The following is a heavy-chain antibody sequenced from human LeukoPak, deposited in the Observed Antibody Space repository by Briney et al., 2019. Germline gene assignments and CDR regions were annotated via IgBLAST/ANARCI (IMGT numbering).Heavy chain of an antibody. V-gene: IGHV3-7*01. CDR2: IKQDGSEK. CDR1: GFTFSSYW. D-gene: IGHD6-13*01. Sequence: GGSLRLSCAASGFTFSSYWMSWDRQAPGKGLEWVANIKQDGSEKYYVDSVKGRFTVSRDNAKNSLYLQMNSLRVEDTAMYYCAKVAASGISPTDYWGQGTLVTVSS. CDR3: AKVAASGISPTDY. J-gene: IGHJ4*02.